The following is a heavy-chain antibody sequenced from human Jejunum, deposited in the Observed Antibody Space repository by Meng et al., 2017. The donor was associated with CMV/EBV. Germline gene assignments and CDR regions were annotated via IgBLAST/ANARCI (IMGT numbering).Heavy chain of an antibody. V-gene: IGHV1-2*02. CDR2: INPNSGGT. D-gene: IGHD3-10*01. CDR1: FTGYY. CDR3: ARADQGTWFSYYNGMDV. J-gene: IGHJ6*02. Sequence: FTGYYIHWVRQAPGQGLEWMGWINPNSGGTNFAQKFQGRVTMTRDTSISTVYMEMGSLTSDDTAVFYCARADQGTWFSYYNGMDVWGQGTTVTGSS.